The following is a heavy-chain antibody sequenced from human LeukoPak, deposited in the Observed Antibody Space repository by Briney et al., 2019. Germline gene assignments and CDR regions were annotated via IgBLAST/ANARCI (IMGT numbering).Heavy chain of an antibody. CDR3: AREGSIFGVVIIRKFDY. J-gene: IGHJ4*02. D-gene: IGHD3-3*01. V-gene: IGHV1-18*01. CDR1: GYTFTSYG. CDR2: ISAYNGNT. Sequence: SVKVSCKASGYTFTSYGISWVREAPGQGLEWMGWISAYNGNTNYAQKLQGRVSMATDTSTSTAFMELRSLRSEDTAVYYCAREGSIFGVVIIRKFDYWGQGTLVTVSS.